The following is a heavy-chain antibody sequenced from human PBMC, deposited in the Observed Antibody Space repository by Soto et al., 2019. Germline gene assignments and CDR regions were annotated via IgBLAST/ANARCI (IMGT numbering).Heavy chain of an antibody. CDR1: GGSISSYY. CDR3: ARLWGWYFDY. CDR2: IYYSGST. V-gene: IGHV4-59*01. J-gene: IGHJ4*02. D-gene: IGHD2-21*01. Sequence: QVKLQESGPGLVKPSETLSLTCTVSGGSISSYYWSWIRQPPGKGLEWIGYIYYSGSTNYNPSLKSRVTISVDTSKNQFSLKLSSVTAADTAVYYCARLWGWYFDYWGQGTLVTVSS.